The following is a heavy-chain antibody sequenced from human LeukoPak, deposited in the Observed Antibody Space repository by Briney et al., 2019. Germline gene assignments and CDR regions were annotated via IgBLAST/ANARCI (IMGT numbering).Heavy chain of an antibody. Sequence: ASVKVSCKASGYTFTSYDINWVRQATGQGLEWMGWMNPNSGNTGYAQKFQGRVTMTRNTSISTAYVELSSLRSEDTAVYYCALLWFGELLLDYWGQGTLVTVSS. D-gene: IGHD3-10*01. CDR1: GYTFTSYD. CDR3: ALLWFGELLLDY. CDR2: MNPNSGNT. V-gene: IGHV1-8*01. J-gene: IGHJ4*02.